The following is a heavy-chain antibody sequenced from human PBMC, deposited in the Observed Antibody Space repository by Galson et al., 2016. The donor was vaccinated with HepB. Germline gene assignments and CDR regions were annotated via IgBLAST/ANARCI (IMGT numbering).Heavy chain of an antibody. Sequence: SLRLSCAASGFTFAGYAMSWVRQAPGKGLEWVSAMSGSGQDTYDADPVLGRFPISRDNFRNTLYLQMNSLRVEDTAVYYCPKDLGTRGNYYYYGMDVWGQGTTVTVSS. V-gene: IGHV3-23*01. D-gene: IGHD2-15*01. CDR2: MSGSGQDT. CDR1: GFTFAGYA. J-gene: IGHJ6*02. CDR3: PKDLGTRGNYYYYGMDV.